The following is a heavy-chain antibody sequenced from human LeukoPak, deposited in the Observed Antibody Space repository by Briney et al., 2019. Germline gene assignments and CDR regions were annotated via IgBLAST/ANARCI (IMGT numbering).Heavy chain of an antibody. Sequence: ASVKVSCKASGYTFTRNGISWVRQAPGQGLEWMGWINAYNGNTNYAQKLQGRVTMTTDTSTSTAYMELRGLRSDDTAVYYCARSIAAAGQSLDYWGQGTLVTVSS. CDR1: GYTFTRNG. J-gene: IGHJ4*02. V-gene: IGHV1-18*01. CDR2: INAYNGNT. D-gene: IGHD6-13*01. CDR3: ARSIAAAGQSLDY.